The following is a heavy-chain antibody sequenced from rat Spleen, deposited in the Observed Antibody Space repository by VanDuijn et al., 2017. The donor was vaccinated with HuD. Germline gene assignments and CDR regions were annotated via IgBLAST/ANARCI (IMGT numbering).Heavy chain of an antibody. CDR3: ASFSTPDY. Sequence: EVQLVETGGGLVQPGRSLKLSCAASGFTFSNYGMAWVRQIPTKGLEWVATISFDGLSTYYRDSVQGRFTISRDNAKSTLYLQMDSLRSEDTATYYCASFSTPDYWGQGVMVTVSS. CDR2: ISFDGLST. D-gene: IGHD1-2*01. CDR1: GFTFSNYG. J-gene: IGHJ2*01. V-gene: IGHV5-29*01.